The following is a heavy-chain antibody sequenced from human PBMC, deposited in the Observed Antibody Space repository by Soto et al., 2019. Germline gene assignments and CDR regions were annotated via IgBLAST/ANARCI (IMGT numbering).Heavy chain of an antibody. Sequence: QVQLVQSGAEVKKPGASVKVSCKASGYTFTSYGISWVRQAPGQGLEWMGWISAYNGNTNYAQKLQGGVTMNTDTSTSTACMELRSLRSDGTAVYYCARDGGVQARFDPWGQGTLVTVSS. V-gene: IGHV1-18*01. CDR1: GYTFTSYG. CDR3: ARDGGVQARFDP. D-gene: IGHD2-8*02. CDR2: ISAYNGNT. J-gene: IGHJ5*02.